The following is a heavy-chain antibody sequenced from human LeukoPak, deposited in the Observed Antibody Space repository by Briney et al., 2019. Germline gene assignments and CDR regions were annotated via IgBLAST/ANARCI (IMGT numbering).Heavy chain of an antibody. CDR3: ARGHVDTAMVPLGIDY. J-gene: IGHJ4*02. V-gene: IGHV4-30-2*01. Sequence: SQTLSLTCTVSGGSISSGGYYWSWIRQPPGKGLEWIGYIYHSGSTYYNPSLKSRVTISVDRSKNQFSLKLSSVTAADTAVYYCARGHVDTAMVPLGIDYWGQGTLVTVPS. CDR1: GGSISSGGYY. D-gene: IGHD5-18*01. CDR2: IYHSGST.